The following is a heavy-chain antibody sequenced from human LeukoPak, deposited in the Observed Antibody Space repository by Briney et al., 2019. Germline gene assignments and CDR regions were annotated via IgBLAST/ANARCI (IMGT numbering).Heavy chain of an antibody. J-gene: IGHJ4*02. V-gene: IGHV1-2*06. Sequence: ASVKVSCKASGYTFTGYYMHWVRQAPGQGLEWMGRINPNSGGTNYAQKFQGRVTMTRDTSISTAYMELSRLRSDDTAVYYCAKGKVYGGYVSGFDYWGQGTLVTVSS. D-gene: IGHD4-17*01. CDR1: GYTFTGYY. CDR2: INPNSGGT. CDR3: AKGKVYGGYVSGFDY.